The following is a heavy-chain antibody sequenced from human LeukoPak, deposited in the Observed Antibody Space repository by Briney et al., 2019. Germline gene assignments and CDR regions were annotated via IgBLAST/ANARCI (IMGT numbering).Heavy chain of an antibody. Sequence: SQTLSLTCTVSGGSISSGDYYWSWIRQPPGKGLEWIGYIYYSGSTYYNPSLKSRVTISVDTSKNQFSLKLSSVTAADTAVYYCARHSPYCSGGSCYSDAFDIWGQGTMVTVSS. CDR3: ARHSPYCSGGSCYSDAFDI. D-gene: IGHD2-15*01. CDR2: IYYSGST. V-gene: IGHV4-30-4*01. J-gene: IGHJ3*02. CDR1: GGSISSGDYY.